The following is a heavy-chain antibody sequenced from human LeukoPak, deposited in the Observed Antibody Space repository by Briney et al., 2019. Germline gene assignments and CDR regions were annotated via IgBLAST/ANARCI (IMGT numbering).Heavy chain of an antibody. J-gene: IGHJ6*02. V-gene: IGHV3-30*04. CDR2: ISYDGSNK. CDR3: TRDLLGVSYGMDV. CDR1: GFTFSSYA. D-gene: IGHD2-15*01. Sequence: GGSLRLSCAASGFTFSSYAMHWVRQAPGKGLEWVAVISYDGSNKYYADSVKGRFTISRDNSKNTLYLQMNSLRAEDTAVYYCTRDLLGVSYGMDVWGQGTTVTVSS.